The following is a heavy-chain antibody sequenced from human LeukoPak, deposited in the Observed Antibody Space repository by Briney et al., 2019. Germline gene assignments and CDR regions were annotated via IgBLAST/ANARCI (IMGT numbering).Heavy chain of an antibody. V-gene: IGHV4-30-4*08. CDR1: GGSISSGDHY. CDR3: ASYYDSSGPTFDN. Sequence: SETLSLTCTVSGGSISSGDHYWSWVRQSPGKGLEWIAYIYYSGTAYYNPSLESRVTMSIDTSTNQFSLKLNSVTAADTAVYYCASYYDSSGPTFDNWGQGALVTVSS. J-gene: IGHJ4*02. CDR2: IYYSGTA. D-gene: IGHD3-22*01.